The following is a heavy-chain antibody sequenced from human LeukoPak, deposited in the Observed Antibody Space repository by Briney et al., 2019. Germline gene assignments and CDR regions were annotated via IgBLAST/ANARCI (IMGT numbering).Heavy chain of an antibody. V-gene: IGHV1-69*05. D-gene: IGHD3-22*01. CDR2: IIPLFGTA. Sequence: ASVKVSCKASGGTFSSYAISWVRQALGQGLEWMGGIIPLFGTANYAQKFQGRLTITTDESTSTAYMELSSLRSEDTAVYYCARGFHYDRSGYYYFYWGQGTLVTVSS. CDR3: ARGFHYDRSGYYYFY. J-gene: IGHJ4*02. CDR1: GGTFSSYA.